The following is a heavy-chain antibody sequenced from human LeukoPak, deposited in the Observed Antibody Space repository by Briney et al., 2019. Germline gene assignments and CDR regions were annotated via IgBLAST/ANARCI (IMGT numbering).Heavy chain of an antibody. Sequence: PSETLSLTCTVSGGSISSYYWSWIRQPPGKGLEWNGYIYYSGSTNYNPSLKSRVTISVDTSKNQFSLKLSSVTAADTAVYYCARLYSGSGSYDYYYYYYMDVWGKGTTVTVSS. D-gene: IGHD3-10*01. V-gene: IGHV4-59*08. J-gene: IGHJ6*03. CDR2: IYYSGST. CDR1: GGSISSYY. CDR3: ARLYSGSGSYDYYYYYYMDV.